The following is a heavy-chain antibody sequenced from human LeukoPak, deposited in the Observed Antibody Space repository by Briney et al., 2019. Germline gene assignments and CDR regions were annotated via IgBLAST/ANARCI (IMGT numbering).Heavy chain of an antibody. Sequence: GGSLRLSCAASGFTVSSNYMSWVRQAPGKGLEWVSVIYSGGSTYYADSVKGRFTISRDNSKNTPYLQMNSLRAEDTAVYYCARDLGDCGGDCPFDYWGQGTLVTVSS. V-gene: IGHV3-53*01. CDR1: GFTVSSNY. D-gene: IGHD2-21*02. J-gene: IGHJ4*02. CDR3: ARDLGDCGGDCPFDY. CDR2: IYSGGST.